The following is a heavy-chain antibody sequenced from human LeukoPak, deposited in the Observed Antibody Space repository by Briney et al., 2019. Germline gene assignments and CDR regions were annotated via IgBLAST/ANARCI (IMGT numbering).Heavy chain of an antibody. D-gene: IGHD5-18*01. CDR3: AREDVDTARHFDY. J-gene: IGHJ4*02. V-gene: IGHV3-11*01. CDR2: ISSSGSTI. CDR1: GFTFSDYY. Sequence: GGSLRLSCAASGFTFSDYYMSWLRQAPGKGLEGVSYISSSGSTIYCADSVKGRFTISRDNAKNSLYLQMNSLRAEDTAVYYCAREDVDTARHFDYWGQGTLVTVSS.